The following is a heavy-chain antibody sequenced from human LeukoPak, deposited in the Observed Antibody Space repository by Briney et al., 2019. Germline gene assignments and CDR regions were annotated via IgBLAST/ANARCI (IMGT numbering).Heavy chain of an antibody. V-gene: IGHV1-2*02. CDR1: GYTFTDYY. D-gene: IGHD5-12*01. Sequence: ASVKVSCKTSGYTFTDYYIHWVRQAPGQGLEWMGWIVPNSGGTNYAQKFQGRVTMTRDTSISTAYMELSRLRYDDTAVYYCASGYVSVDYYYYMDVWGKGTTVTVSS. CDR2: IVPNSGGT. CDR3: ASGYVSVDYYYYMDV. J-gene: IGHJ6*03.